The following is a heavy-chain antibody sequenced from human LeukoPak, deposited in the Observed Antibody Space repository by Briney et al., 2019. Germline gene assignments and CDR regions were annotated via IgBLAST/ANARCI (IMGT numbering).Heavy chain of an antibody. CDR1: GGTFSSYT. V-gene: IGHV1-69*02. CDR2: IIPILGIA. D-gene: IGHD6-19*01. J-gene: IGHJ4*02. CDR3: AGPVAVAGTHFDY. Sequence: GASVKVSCKASGGTFSSYTISWVRQAPGQGLEWMGRIIPILGIANYAQKFQGRVTITADKSTSTAYMELSSLRSEDTAVYYCAGPVAVAGTHFDYWSQGTLVTVSS.